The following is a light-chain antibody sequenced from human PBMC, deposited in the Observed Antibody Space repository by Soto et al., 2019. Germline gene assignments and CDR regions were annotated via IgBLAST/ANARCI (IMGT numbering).Light chain of an antibody. CDR3: SSYTSSSLYV. Sequence: QSAVTQPASVSGSPGQSITISCTGTSSDVGGYNYVSWYQQLPGKAPKLMIYDVSDRPSGVSNRFSGSKSGNTASLTISGLQAEDEAVYYCSSYTSSSLYVFGTGTKLTVL. CDR1: SSDVGGYNY. CDR2: DVS. V-gene: IGLV2-14*01. J-gene: IGLJ1*01.